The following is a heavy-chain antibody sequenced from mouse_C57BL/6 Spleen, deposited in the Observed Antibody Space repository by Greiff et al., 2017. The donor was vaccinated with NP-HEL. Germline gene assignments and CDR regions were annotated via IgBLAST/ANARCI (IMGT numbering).Heavy chain of an antibody. CDR3: AKPTLYAMDY. D-gene: IGHD6-1*01. V-gene: IGHV1-59*01. Sequence: QVQLQQPGAELVRPGTSVKLSCKASGYTFTSYWMHWVKQRPGQGLEWIGVIGPSDSYPNYNQKFKGKATLTVDTSASTAYMQLSILTSEDSAVYYCAKPTLYAMDYWGQGTSVTVSS. CDR1: GYTFTSYW. CDR2: IGPSDSYP. J-gene: IGHJ4*01.